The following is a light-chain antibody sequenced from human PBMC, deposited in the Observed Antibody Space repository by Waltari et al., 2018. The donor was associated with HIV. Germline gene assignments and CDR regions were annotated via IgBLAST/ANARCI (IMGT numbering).Light chain of an antibody. Sequence: QSALTQTASVSESPRQSITIFCIGTSSDVHAYNFVSWYQQHPGKVPELIIYDVSNRPSGISGRFSGSKSGNTASLTISGLRAEDEADYYCSSFTRRNNVIFGGGTKLTVL. J-gene: IGLJ2*01. CDR1: SSDVHAYNF. V-gene: IGLV2-14*03. CDR3: SSFTRRNNVI. CDR2: DVS.